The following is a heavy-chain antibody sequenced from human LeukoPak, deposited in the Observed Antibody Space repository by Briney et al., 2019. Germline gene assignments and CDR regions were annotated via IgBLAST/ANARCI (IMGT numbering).Heavy chain of an antibody. CDR3: ARGSWDSSSWSDNWFDP. D-gene: IGHD6-13*01. J-gene: IGHJ5*02. CDR2: ISWNSGSI. Sequence: GGSLRLSCAASGFTFDDYAMHWVRQAPGKGLEWVSGISWNSGSIGYADSVKGRFTISRDNAKNSLYLQMNSLRAEDTAVYYCARGSWDSSSWSDNWFDPWGQGTLVTVSS. V-gene: IGHV3-9*01. CDR1: GFTFDDYA.